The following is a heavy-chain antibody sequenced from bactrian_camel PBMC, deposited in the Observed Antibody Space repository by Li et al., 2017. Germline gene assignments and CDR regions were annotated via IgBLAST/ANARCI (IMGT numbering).Heavy chain of an antibody. D-gene: IGHD1*01. CDR1: GFTFGTYA. Sequence: DVQLVESGGGLVQPGGSLRLSCAASGFTFGTYAMSWVRQAPGKGLEWVAGIASEPGGGVAQYADSVKDRFTVSRDNAKNTLYLQMSSLVPDDTAQYFCAAGRDQCWNYWGQGTQVTVS. CDR3: AAGRDQCWNY. J-gene: IGHJ4*01. V-gene: IGHV3S31*01. CDR2: IASEPGGGVA.